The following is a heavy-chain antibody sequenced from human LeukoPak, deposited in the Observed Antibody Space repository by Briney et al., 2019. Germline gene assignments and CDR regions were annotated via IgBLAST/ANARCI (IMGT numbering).Heavy chain of an antibody. D-gene: IGHD2-15*01. J-gene: IGHJ3*02. CDR3: ARANRWSDAFDI. V-gene: IGHV4-59*01. CDR2: IYYSGST. CDR1: GVSISSYY. Sequence: SEALSLTCTVSGVSISSYYWSWIRQPPGKGLEWLGYIYYSGSTNYNPSLKSRVTISVDTSKKQFSLKLSSVTAADTAVYYCARANRWSDAFDIWGQGTMVTVSS.